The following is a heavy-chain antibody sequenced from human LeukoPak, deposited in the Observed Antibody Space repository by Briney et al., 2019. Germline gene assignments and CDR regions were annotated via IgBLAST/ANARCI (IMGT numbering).Heavy chain of an antibody. CDR3: ARNVAYDNLGY. Sequence: PSETLSLTCAVYGGSFSGYYWSWIRQPPGKGLEWIGEINHSGSTNYNPSLKSRVTISVDTSKNQFSLKLSSVTAADTAVYYCARNVAYDNLGYWGQGTLVTVSS. V-gene: IGHV4-34*01. J-gene: IGHJ4*02. D-gene: IGHD3-22*01. CDR2: INHSGST. CDR1: GGSFSGYY.